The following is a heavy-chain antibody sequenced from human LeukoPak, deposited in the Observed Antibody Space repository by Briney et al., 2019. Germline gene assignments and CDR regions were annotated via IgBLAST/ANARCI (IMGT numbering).Heavy chain of an antibody. CDR3: AREPSDFWRGYSDY. V-gene: IGHV4-61*02. Sequence: SETLSLTCTVSGGSISSGSYYWSWIRQPAGKGLEWIGRIYSSGSTNYNPSLKSRVTMSVDTSKNQFSLKLSSVTAADTAVYYCAREPSDFWRGYSDYWGQGTLVTVSS. J-gene: IGHJ4*02. CDR1: GGSISSGSYY. D-gene: IGHD3-3*01. CDR2: IYSSGST.